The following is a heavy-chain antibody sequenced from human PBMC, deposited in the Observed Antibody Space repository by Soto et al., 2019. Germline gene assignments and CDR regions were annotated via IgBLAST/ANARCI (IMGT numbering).Heavy chain of an antibody. CDR2: ITPFSGDV. CDR3: AGGGAGSGPFTWELPDH. J-gene: IGHJ4*02. CDR1: GNTFTYRY. Sequence: GASVKVSCKALGNTFTYRYLHWVRRAPGQALEWMGWITPFSGDVHYAQKFQERVTITRDRSINTAYMQMSSLRSEDTAMYFCAGGGAGSGPFTWELPDHWGQGTLVTVSS. V-gene: IGHV1-45*02. D-gene: IGHD1-26*01.